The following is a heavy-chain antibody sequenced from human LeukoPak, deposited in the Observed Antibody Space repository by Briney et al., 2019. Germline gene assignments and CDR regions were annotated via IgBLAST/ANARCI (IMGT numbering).Heavy chain of an antibody. D-gene: IGHD3-10*01. CDR3: VRHYYDSGTAKGYFQH. V-gene: IGHV4-34*01. CDR2: INHSGST. Sequence: SETLSLTCAVYGGSFSGYYWSWIRQPPGKGLEWIGEINHSGSTNYNPSLKSRVTISLDSSTNQFSLNLNSLTTADTAVYYCVRHYYDSGTAKGYFQHWGRGTLVTVSS. J-gene: IGHJ1*01. CDR1: GGSFSGYY.